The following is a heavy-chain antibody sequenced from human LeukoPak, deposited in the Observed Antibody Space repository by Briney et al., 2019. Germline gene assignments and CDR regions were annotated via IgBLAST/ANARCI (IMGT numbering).Heavy chain of an antibody. CDR2: IKQDGSEK. D-gene: IGHD3-16*01. V-gene: IGHV3-7*03. J-gene: IGHJ4*02. Sequence: GGSLRLSCAASGFTFDDYAMHWVRQAPGKGLEWVANIKQDGSEKNYVDSVKGRFTISRDNAKNSLDLQMNSLRAEDTAVYYCAKDRAPAPGGRRYFDYWGQGTLVTVSS. CDR3: AKDRAPAPGGRRYFDY. CDR1: GFTFDDYA.